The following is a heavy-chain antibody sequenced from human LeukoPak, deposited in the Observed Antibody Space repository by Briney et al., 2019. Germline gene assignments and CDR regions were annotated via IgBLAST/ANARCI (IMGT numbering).Heavy chain of an antibody. D-gene: IGHD2-15*01. J-gene: IGHJ5*02. CDR2: IYTSGTT. V-gene: IGHV4-61*02. Sequence: SETLSLTCTVSGGSISSGSYYWSWIRQPARKGLGWIGRIYTSGTTTYNPSLRSRVTISLDTSKNQLSLKLSSVTAADTAVYYCARQEDCSGGSCYSFIWFDPWGQGTLVTVSS. CDR1: GGSISSGSYY. CDR3: ARQEDCSGGSCYSFIWFDP.